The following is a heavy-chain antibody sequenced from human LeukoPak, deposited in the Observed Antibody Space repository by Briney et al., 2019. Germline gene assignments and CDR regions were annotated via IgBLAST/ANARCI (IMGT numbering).Heavy chain of an antibody. J-gene: IGHJ4*02. V-gene: IGHV3-33*01. D-gene: IGHD6-6*01. CDR2: IWYDGSNK. Sequence: GGSLKLSCAASGFTFSSYGMHWVRQAPGQGPEWVAVIWYDGSNKYYADSVKGRFTISRDNSKNTLYLQMNSLRVEDTAVYYCARSPSRGSSGHFDYWGQGTLVTVSS. CDR3: ARSPSRGSSGHFDY. CDR1: GFTFSSYG.